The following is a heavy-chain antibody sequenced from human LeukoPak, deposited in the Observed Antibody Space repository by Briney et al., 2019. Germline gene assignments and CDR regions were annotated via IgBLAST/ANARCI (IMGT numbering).Heavy chain of an antibody. CDR3: ARVGRVPSYGMDA. CDR2: INHSGST. J-gene: IGHJ6*04. CDR1: GGSFSGYY. V-gene: IGHV4-34*01. D-gene: IGHD1-1*01. Sequence: SETLSLTCAVYGGSFSGYYWSWIRQPPGKGLEWIGEINHSGSTNYNPSLKSRVTISVDTSKNQFSLKLSSVTAADTAVYYCARVGRVPSYGMDAGGKGPTAPVSS.